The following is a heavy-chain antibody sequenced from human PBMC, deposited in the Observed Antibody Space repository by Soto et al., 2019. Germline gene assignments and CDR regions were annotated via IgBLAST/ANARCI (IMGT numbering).Heavy chain of an antibody. CDR3: VKSRGGNNFDFFD. V-gene: IGHV3-64D*06. D-gene: IGHD5-12*01. J-gene: IGHJ4*02. CDR2: IRGNGDPP. CDR1: GFTFSSYA. Sequence: VGSLRLSCSASGFTFSSYAMHWVRQAPGKGLEYVSGIRGNGDPPFYADSVKGRFTISRDNSKDTLYLQMSSLSADDTAVYYCVKSRGGNNFDFFDWGQGALVTVSS.